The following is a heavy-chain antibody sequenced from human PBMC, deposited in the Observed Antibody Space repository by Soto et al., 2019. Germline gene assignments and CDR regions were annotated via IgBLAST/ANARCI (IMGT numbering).Heavy chain of an antibody. D-gene: IGHD1-7*01. V-gene: IGHV5-10-1*03. CDR2: IDPSDSYT. Sequence: EVQLVQSGAEVKKPGESLRISCKGSGYSFTSYWISWVRQMPGKGLEWMGRIDPSDSYTNYSPSFQDHVTISADKYISTDYLQWSSLKASDTAMYYCARAGSGDWNYQQAIDYWGQGTLVTASS. CDR3: ARAGSGDWNYQQAIDY. CDR1: GYSFTSYW. J-gene: IGHJ4*02.